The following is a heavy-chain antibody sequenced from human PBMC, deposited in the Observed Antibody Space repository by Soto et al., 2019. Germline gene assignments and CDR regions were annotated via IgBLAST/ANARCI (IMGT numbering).Heavy chain of an antibody. CDR1: GYSFANYV. CDR3: ARVGTTVTTYWYFDR. D-gene: IGHD4-17*01. Sequence: QVQLVQSGAEVRKPGASVKVSCKASGYSFANYVIYWVRQAPGQRLEWMGWINAGNGNTKYSQKFQGRVTITRDTSATTAYMELSSLRTEDTAVYYGARVGTTVTTYWYFDRWGRGTLVTVSS. CDR2: INAGNGNT. V-gene: IGHV1-3*01. J-gene: IGHJ2*01.